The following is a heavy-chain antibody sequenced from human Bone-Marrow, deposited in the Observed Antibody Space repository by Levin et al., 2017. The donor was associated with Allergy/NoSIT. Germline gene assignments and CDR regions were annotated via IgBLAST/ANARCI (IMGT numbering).Heavy chain of an antibody. Sequence: GGSLRLSCAASGFTFSTYSMNWVRQAPGKGLEWLSYIAHSGTIYYADSVKGRFTISRDNAKNSLYLQMNSLRDEDTAMYYCTRDGARGYDMDYWGQGTLVTVSS. V-gene: IGHV3-48*02. CDR3: TRDGARGYDMDY. J-gene: IGHJ4*02. D-gene: IGHD5-12*01. CDR2: IAHSGTI. CDR1: GFTFSTYS.